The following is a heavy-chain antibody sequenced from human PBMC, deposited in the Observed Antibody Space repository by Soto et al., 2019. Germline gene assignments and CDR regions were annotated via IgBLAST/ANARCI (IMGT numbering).Heavy chain of an antibody. CDR2: IYYSVST. J-gene: IGHJ6*02. CDR3: ARVKLAAAGYYYYGMDV. V-gene: IGHV4-30-4*01. CDR1: GGSISSGDYY. Sequence: QVQLQESGPGLVKPSQTLSLTCTVSGGSISSGDYYWSWIRQPPGKGLEWIGYIYYSVSTYYNPSLKSRVTISVDTSKNQFSLKLSSVTAADTAVYYCARVKLAAAGYYYYGMDVWGQGTTVTVSS. D-gene: IGHD6-13*01.